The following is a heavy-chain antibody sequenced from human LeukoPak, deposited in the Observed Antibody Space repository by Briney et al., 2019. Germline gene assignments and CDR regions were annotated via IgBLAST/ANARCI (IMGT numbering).Heavy chain of an antibody. D-gene: IGHD6-6*01. CDR2: IYPGDSDT. CDR3: ARQRSSSSFDY. J-gene: IGHJ4*02. Sequence: GESLKISCKASGYSFSSYWIAWVRQMPGKGLEWMGIIYPGDSDTRYSPSFQGQVTISVDKSTSNAYLQWSSLKASDTAVYYCARQRSSSSFDYWGQGTLVTVSS. V-gene: IGHV5-51*01. CDR1: GYSFSSYW.